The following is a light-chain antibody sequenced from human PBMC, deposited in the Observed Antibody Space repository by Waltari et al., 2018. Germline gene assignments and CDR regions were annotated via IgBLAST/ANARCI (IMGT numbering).Light chain of an antibody. V-gene: IGKV4-1*01. J-gene: IGKJ5*01. CDR2: WAS. Sequence: DIVLTQSPDSLAVSLGERATSNCKSSQSVLYSSTNKNYLAWYQQKPGQPPKLLICWASTRESGVPDRFSGSGSGADFTLTISSLQAEDVAVYYCQQYYSTPPITFGQGTRLEIK. CDR3: QQYYSTPPIT. CDR1: QSVLYSSTNKNY.